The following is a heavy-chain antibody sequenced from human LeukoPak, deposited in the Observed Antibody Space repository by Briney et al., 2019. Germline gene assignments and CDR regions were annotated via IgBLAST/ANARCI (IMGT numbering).Heavy chain of an antibody. CDR3: ARGGFGYCSGGSCYSDNWFDP. CDR2: VYHVGTT. J-gene: IGHJ5*02. V-gene: IGHV4-38-2*02. D-gene: IGHD2-15*01. CDR1: GYSISSGYF. Sequence: SETLSLTCTVSGYSISSGYFWGWIRQPPGKGLEWIGVYHVGTTDYNPSLKSRVTISVDKSKNQFSLKLSSVTAADTAVYYCARGGFGYCSGGSCYSDNWFDPWGQGTLVTVSS.